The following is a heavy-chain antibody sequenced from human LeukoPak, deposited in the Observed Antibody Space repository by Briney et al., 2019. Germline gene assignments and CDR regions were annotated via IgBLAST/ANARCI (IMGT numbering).Heavy chain of an antibody. CDR2: IIPILGIA. Sequence: GASVKVSCKASGGTFSSYAISWVRQAPGQGLEWMGRIIPILGIANYAQKFQGRVTITADKSTSTAYMELSSLRSEDTAVYYCARDPLPRYSDLWGRGTLVTVSS. CDR1: GGTFSSYA. V-gene: IGHV1-69*04. CDR3: ARDPLPRYSDL. J-gene: IGHJ2*01.